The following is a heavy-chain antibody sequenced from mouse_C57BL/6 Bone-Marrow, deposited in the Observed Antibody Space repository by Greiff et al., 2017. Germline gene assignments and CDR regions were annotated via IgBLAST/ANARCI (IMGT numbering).Heavy chain of an antibody. CDR3: ARNFITTVVRAMDY. V-gene: IGHV5-9*01. CDR2: ISGGGGNT. J-gene: IGHJ4*01. Sequence: EVNVVESGGGLVKPGGSLKLSCAASGFTFSSYTMSWVRQTPEKRLEWVATISGGGGNTYYPDSVKGRFTISRDNAKNTLYLQMSSLRSEDTALYYCARNFITTVVRAMDYWGQGTSVTVSS. CDR1: GFTFSSYT. D-gene: IGHD1-1*01.